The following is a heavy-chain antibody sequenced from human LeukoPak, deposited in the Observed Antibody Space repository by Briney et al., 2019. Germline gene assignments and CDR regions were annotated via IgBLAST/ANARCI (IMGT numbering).Heavy chain of an antibody. Sequence: SETLSLICAVYGGSFSGYYWSWIRQPPGKGLEWSGEINHSGSTKHNPSLTSRVTISLDTSKNQCSLKRSAVTAADTAVYYCARGVSIGRDSRRDSYNYRSSFDYWGQGTLVTVSS. CDR3: ARGVSIGRDSRRDSYNYRSSFDY. V-gene: IGHV4-34*01. CDR1: GGSFSGYY. J-gene: IGHJ4*02. D-gene: IGHD5-12*01. CDR2: INHSGST.